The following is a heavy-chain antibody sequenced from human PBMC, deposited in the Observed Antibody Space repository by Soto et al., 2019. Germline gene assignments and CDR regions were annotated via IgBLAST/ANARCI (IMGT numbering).Heavy chain of an antibody. J-gene: IGHJ4*02. Sequence: PGGSLRLSCAASGFTFSSYWMSWVRQAPGKGLEWVANIKQDGSEKYYVDSVKGRFTISRDNVKNSLYLQMNSLRAEDTAVYYCARDLRITMIVVNDYWGQGTLVTVSS. CDR1: GFTFSSYW. D-gene: IGHD3-22*01. CDR2: IKQDGSEK. V-gene: IGHV3-7*03. CDR3: ARDLRITMIVVNDY.